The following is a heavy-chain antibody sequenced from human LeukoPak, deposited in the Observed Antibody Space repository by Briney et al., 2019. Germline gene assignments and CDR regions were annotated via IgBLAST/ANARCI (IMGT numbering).Heavy chain of an antibody. V-gene: IGHV3-48*01. CDR1: GFTFSSYS. CDR2: ISSSSSTM. J-gene: IGHJ4*02. D-gene: IGHD3-22*01. CDR3: ARDSSYYDSSGYYQKDLFDY. Sequence: GGSLRLSCAASGFTFSSYSMNWVRQAPGKGLEWVSYISSSSSTMYYADSVKGRFSISRDNAKNSLYLQVNSLRAEDTAVYYCARDSSYYDSSGYYQKDLFDYWGQGTLVTVSS.